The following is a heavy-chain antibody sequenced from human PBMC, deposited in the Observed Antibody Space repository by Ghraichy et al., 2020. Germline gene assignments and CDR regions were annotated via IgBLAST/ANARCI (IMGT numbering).Heavy chain of an antibody. CDR1: GFTFSSCG. CDR3: AGYCYAYRPYYFDY. Sequence: GGSLNISCAASGFTFSSCGMHWVRQAPGKGLEWVAVISSDGSNIYYEDSVKGRFTISRDNSKNTLYLQMNSLRAEDTAVYYCAGYCYAYRPYYFDYWGPGTLVTVSS. V-gene: IGHV3-30*03. J-gene: IGHJ4*02. CDR2: ISSDGSNI. D-gene: IGHD5-18*01.